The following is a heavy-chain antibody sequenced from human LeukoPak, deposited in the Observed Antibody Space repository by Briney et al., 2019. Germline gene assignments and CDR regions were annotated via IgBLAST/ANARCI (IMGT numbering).Heavy chain of an antibody. V-gene: IGHV4-39*07. D-gene: IGHD2-15*01. CDR1: GGSISSSSYY. J-gene: IGHJ4*02. CDR3: ARWYEPNYFDY. Sequence: SQTLSLPCTVSGGSISSSSYYWGWIRQPPGKGLERIGSIYYSGSTYYTPSLKSRVTISVDTSKNQFSLKLSSVTAADTAVYYCARWYEPNYFDYWGQGTLVTVSS. CDR2: IYYSGST.